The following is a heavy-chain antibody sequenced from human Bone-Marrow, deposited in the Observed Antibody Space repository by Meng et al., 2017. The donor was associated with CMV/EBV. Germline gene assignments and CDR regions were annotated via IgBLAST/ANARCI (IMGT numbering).Heavy chain of an antibody. D-gene: IGHD6-13*01. Sequence: SETLSLTCAVYGGSFSGYYWSWIRQPPGKGLEWIGEINHSGSTNYNPSLKSRVTISVDTSKNQFSLKLSSVTAADTAVYYCARTYAENEAAAGKDLFDYWGQGTLVTVSS. CDR2: INHSGST. CDR3: ARTYAENEAAAGKDLFDY. CDR1: GGSFSGYY. J-gene: IGHJ4*02. V-gene: IGHV4-34*01.